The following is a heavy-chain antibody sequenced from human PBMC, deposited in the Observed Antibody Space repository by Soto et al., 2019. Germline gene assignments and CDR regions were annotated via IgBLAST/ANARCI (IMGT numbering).Heavy chain of an antibody. CDR1: GGSFSGYY. CDR2: INHSGST. CDR3: ARPLSRMLAFDI. V-gene: IGHV4-34*01. Sequence: PSETLSLTCAVYGGSFSGYYWSWIRQPPGKGLEWIGEINHSGSTNYNPSLKSRVTISVDTSKNQFSLKLSSVTAADTAVYYCARPLSRMLAFDIWGQGTMVTVS. D-gene: IGHD2-8*01. J-gene: IGHJ3*02.